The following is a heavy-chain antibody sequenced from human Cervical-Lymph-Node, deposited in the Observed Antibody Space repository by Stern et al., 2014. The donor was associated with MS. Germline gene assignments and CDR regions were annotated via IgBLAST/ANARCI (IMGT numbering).Heavy chain of an antibody. CDR3: ANRDMGYTYGRHDY. CDR2: IIPMFGTP. D-gene: IGHD5-12*01. Sequence: QVQLVQSGAEVKKPGSSVKVSCKASGGTFNNHVISWVRQARGQGLEWMGGIIPMFGTPNYARKFQGRVAIIADKSTSTVHMVLRNLNDEDPAMYYCANRDMGYTYGRHDYWGQGTLVTVS. V-gene: IGHV1-69*06. J-gene: IGHJ4*02. CDR1: GGTFNNHV.